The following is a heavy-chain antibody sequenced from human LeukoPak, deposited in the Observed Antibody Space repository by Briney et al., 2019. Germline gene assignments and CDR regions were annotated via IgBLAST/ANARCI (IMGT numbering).Heavy chain of an antibody. CDR1: GGSISSSSYY. Sequence: PSETLSLTCTVSGGSISSSSYYWGWIRQPPGKGLEWIGEINHSGSTNYNPSLKSRVTISVDTSKNQFSLKLSSVTAADTAVYYCARVAHYDFWSGPPGDVWGKGTTVTVSS. V-gene: IGHV4-39*07. J-gene: IGHJ6*04. CDR2: INHSGST. CDR3: ARVAHYDFWSGPPGDV. D-gene: IGHD3-3*01.